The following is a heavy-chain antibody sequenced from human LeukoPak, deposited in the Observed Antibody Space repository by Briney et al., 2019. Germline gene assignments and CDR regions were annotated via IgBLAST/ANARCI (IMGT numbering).Heavy chain of an antibody. J-gene: IGHJ3*02. CDR1: GYTFTGYY. Sequence: ASVKVSCKASGYTFTGYYMHWVRQAPGQGLEWVGWINPNSGGTNYAQKFQGRVTMTRDTSISTAYMELSRLRSDDTAVYYCARETTYDSSDYAAFDIWGQGTMVTVSS. D-gene: IGHD3-22*01. CDR2: INPNSGGT. V-gene: IGHV1-2*02. CDR3: ARETTYDSSDYAAFDI.